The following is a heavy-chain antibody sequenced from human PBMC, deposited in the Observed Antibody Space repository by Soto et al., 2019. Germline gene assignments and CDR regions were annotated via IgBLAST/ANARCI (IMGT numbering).Heavy chain of an antibody. V-gene: IGHV3-7*01. CDR3: VRGGAAQLH. J-gene: IGHJ4*02. Sequence: EVQLVESGGDLVQPGGSLRLSCAASGFNFSTYYMGWVHQAPGKGLEWVANIAEDGSKKDYADSVKGRFTVSRDNADNSLHLQMHSLRVEDTALYYCVRGGAAQLHWGQGAWVTVSS. D-gene: IGHD1-26*01. CDR1: GFNFSTYY. CDR2: IAEDGSKK.